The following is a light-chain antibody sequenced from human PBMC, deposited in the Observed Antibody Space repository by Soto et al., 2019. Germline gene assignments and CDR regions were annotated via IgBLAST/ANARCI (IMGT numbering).Light chain of an antibody. J-gene: IGLJ1*01. V-gene: IGLV2-11*01. CDR3: CSYAGSYTWV. CDR2: DVS. Sequence: QSALTQPRSVSGSPGQSVTISCTGTSSDVGGYNYVSWYQQLPGKAPKLMIYDVSKRPSGVPDRFSGSKSGNTASLTISGLQADDEADYYCCSYAGSYTWVFGTGTKVTVL. CDR1: SSDVGGYNY.